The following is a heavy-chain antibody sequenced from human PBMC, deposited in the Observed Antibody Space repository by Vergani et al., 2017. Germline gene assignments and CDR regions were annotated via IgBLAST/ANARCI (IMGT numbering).Heavy chain of an antibody. Sequence: QITLKESGPTLVKPTPTLTLTCTFSGFSLSTSGVGVGWIRQPPGKALEWLALIYWNDDKRYSPSLKSRLTITKDTSKNQVVLTMTNMDPVDTATYYCAHRRAEQQLVGGGEWDVWGKGTTVTVSS. CDR3: AHRRAEQQLVGGGEWDV. CDR2: IYWNDDK. V-gene: IGHV2-5*01. CDR1: GFSLSTSGVG. D-gene: IGHD6-13*01. J-gene: IGHJ6*04.